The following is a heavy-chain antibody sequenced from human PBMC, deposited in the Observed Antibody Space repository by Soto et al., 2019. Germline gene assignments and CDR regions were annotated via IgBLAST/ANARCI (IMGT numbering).Heavy chain of an antibody. V-gene: IGHV3-23*01. D-gene: IGHD4-17*01. J-gene: IGHJ5*02. CDR2: FSGTGGYT. Sequence: PGGSLRLSCAASGFTLSSYAMSWVRQAPGKGLEWVSTFSGTGGYTYYADSVKGRFTISRDDSKNTLFLHMNSLRAADTAVYYCARGKRALITYGPFDPWGQGTLVTVSS. CDR1: GFTLSSYA. CDR3: ARGKRALITYGPFDP.